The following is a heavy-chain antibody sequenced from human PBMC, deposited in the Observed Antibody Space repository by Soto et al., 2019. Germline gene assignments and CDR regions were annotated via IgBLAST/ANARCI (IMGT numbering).Heavy chain of an antibody. CDR2: ISGSGGST. CDR3: AKGGQLLWFGGTGY. CDR1: GFTFSSYA. J-gene: IGHJ4*02. V-gene: IGHV3-23*01. Sequence: EVQLLESGGGLVQPGGSLRLSCAASGFTFSSYAMSWVRQAPGKGLEWVSAISGSGGSTYYADSVKGRFTISRDNSKNSLYLQMNSLRAEDTAVYYCAKGGQLLWFGGTGYWGQGTLVTVSS. D-gene: IGHD3-10*01.